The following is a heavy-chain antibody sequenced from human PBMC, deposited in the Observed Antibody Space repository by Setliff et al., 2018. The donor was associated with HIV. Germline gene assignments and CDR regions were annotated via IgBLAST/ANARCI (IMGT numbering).Heavy chain of an antibody. CDR3: ATAKEVWLAEGGFDY. J-gene: IGHJ4*02. Sequence: ASVKVSCKASGDTFGSPAITWMRQAPGQRLEWMGWINAGNGNTQFSQEFQGRVTITRHTSASTAYMELSSLRSEDTAVYYCATAKEVWLAEGGFDYWGQGTRVTVSS. V-gene: IGHV1-3*03. CDR2: INAGNGNT. CDR1: GDTFGSPA. D-gene: IGHD6-19*01.